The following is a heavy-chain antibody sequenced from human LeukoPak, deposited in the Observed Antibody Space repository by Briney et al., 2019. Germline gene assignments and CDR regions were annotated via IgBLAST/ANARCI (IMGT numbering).Heavy chain of an antibody. D-gene: IGHD3-16*02. CDR1: GGSFAGFY. Sequence: SETLSLTCAVFGGSFAGFYWAYVRQPPGEGLEWIGEIHPGGTTNYNPSLTSRVTMSVDTSKNQFSLRLTSVTAADTAVYFCARYRYKTGELDYWGQGTLVTVSS. J-gene: IGHJ4*02. CDR3: ARYRYKTGELDY. CDR2: IHPGGTT. V-gene: IGHV4-34*01.